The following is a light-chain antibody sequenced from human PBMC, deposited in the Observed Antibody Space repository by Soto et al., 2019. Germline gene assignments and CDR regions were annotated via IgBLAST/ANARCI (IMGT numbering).Light chain of an antibody. J-gene: IGKJ5*01. V-gene: IGKV1-12*01. CDR1: QDINKW. CDR3: QQRYNWPIT. Sequence: DIQMSQSPSSVSASVGDRVTITCRASQDINKWLSWYQQKPGKAPKLLIYAASTLQSGVPARFSGSGSGTDFTLTISSLEPEDFSVYYCQQRYNWPITFGQGTRLEIK. CDR2: AAS.